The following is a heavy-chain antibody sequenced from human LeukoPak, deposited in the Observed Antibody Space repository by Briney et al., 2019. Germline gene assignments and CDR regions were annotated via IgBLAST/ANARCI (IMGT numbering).Heavy chain of an antibody. CDR1: GYSISSAYS. Sequence: SETLSLTCAVSGYSISSAYSWGWIRQPPGKGLEWIGSMYHSGTTYYNPSLKSRLTISVDTSKNQFSLQLSSVTAADTAVYYCARASYYESRNNIAFDLWGRGTMVTVSS. CDR3: ARASYYESRNNIAFDL. D-gene: IGHD3-10*01. CDR2: MYHSGTT. J-gene: IGHJ3*01. V-gene: IGHV4-38-2*01.